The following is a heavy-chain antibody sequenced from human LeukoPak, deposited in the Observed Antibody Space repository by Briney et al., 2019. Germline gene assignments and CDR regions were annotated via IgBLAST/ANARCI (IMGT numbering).Heavy chain of an antibody. J-gene: IGHJ6*03. CDR2: IYDSGST. CDR1: GGSISSYY. D-gene: IGHD3-10*01. Sequence: SETLSLTCSVSGGSISSYYWSWIRQPPGKGLEWIGYIYDSGSTNYNPSLKSRVTISVDTSKTQFSLKLSSVTAADTAVYYCARHGEGGKNFYYYMDVWGKGTTVTVSS. CDR3: ARHGEGGKNFYYYMDV. V-gene: IGHV4-59*08.